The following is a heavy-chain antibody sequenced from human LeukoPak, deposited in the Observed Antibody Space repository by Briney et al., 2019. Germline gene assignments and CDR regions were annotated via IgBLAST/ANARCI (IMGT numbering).Heavy chain of an antibody. CDR2: ISYDGSNK. V-gene: IGHV3-30-3*01. Sequence: GRSLRLSCAASGFTFSSYAMLWVRQAPGKGLEWVAVISYDGSNKYYADSVKGRFTISRDNSKNTLYLQMNSLRAGDTAVYYCARDLDNYYDSSGSPWGQGTLVTVSS. J-gene: IGHJ5*02. CDR1: GFTFSSYA. CDR3: ARDLDNYYDSSGSP. D-gene: IGHD3-22*01.